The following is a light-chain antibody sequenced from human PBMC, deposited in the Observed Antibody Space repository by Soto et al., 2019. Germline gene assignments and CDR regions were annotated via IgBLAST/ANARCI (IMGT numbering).Light chain of an antibody. Sequence: DIQITQCPSTLSGSVGDRVTITCRASQSISSWLAWYQQKPGKAPRLLIYKASTLESGVPSRFSGSGSGTEFTLTITSLQPDDLATYYCQQYNTDSRTLGQGTKVDIK. CDR3: QQYNTDSRT. V-gene: IGKV1-5*03. CDR2: KAS. J-gene: IGKJ1*01. CDR1: QSISSW.